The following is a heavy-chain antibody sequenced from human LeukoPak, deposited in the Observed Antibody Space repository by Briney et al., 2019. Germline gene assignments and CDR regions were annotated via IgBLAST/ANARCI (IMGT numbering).Heavy chain of an antibody. CDR3: AREGISYYDILTGYHYGMDV. J-gene: IGHJ6*02. Sequence: SETLSLTCTVSGGSISSYYWSWIRQPPGKGPEWIGYIYYSGSTNYNPSLKSRVTISVDTSKNQFSLKLSSVTAADTAVYYCAREGISYYDILTGYHYGMDVWGQGTTVTVSS. D-gene: IGHD3-9*01. CDR1: GGSISSYY. CDR2: IYYSGST. V-gene: IGHV4-59*01.